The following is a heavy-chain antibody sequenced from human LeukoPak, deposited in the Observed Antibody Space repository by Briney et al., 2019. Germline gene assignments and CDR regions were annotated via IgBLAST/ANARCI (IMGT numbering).Heavy chain of an antibody. D-gene: IGHD3-22*01. CDR1: GYTFTGYY. J-gene: IGHJ2*01. Sequence: GASVKVSCKAYGYTFTGYYMHWVRQAPGQGLEWMGWINPNSGGTNYAQKFQGRVTMTRDTSISTAYMELSRLRSDDTAVYYCARGEAFTMIVVAKYWYFDLWGRGTLVTVSS. V-gene: IGHV1-2*02. CDR3: ARGEAFTMIVVAKYWYFDL. CDR2: INPNSGGT.